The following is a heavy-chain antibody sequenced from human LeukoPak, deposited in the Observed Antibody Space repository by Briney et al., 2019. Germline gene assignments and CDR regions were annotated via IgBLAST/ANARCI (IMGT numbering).Heavy chain of an antibody. J-gene: IGHJ4*02. CDR1: GFTFSSYG. Sequence: GGSLRLSCAASGFTFSSYGMSWVRQAPGKGLEWVSFISGSGSSTYYSDSVKGRFTISRDNSKNTLYLQMGSLRAEDMAVYYCARAESSGSYGYWGQGTLVTVSS. D-gene: IGHD1-26*01. CDR2: ISGSGSST. CDR3: ARAESSGSYGY. V-gene: IGHV3-23*01.